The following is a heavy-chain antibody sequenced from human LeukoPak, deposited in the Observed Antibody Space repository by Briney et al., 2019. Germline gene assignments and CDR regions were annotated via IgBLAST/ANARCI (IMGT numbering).Heavy chain of an antibody. J-gene: IGHJ4*02. CDR1: GFTFSHYG. V-gene: IGHV3-23*01. CDR2: FSGKGDTT. D-gene: IGHD3-22*01. CDR3: ARDPYYYDSSGYYPFDY. Sequence: GGSLRLSCAAPGFTFSHYGMSWVRQAPGKGLEWVAGFSGKGDTTYYAESVRGRFTISRDTSKNTLFLQMNSLRAEDTAVYYCARDPYYYDSSGYYPFDYWGQGTLVTVPS.